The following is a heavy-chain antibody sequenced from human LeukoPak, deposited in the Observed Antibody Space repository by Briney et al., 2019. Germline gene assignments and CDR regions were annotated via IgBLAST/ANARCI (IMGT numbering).Heavy chain of an antibody. Sequence: PSETLSLTCTVSGGSISSYYWSWIRQPPGKGLEWIGYIYYSGSTNYNPSLKSRVTISVDTSKNQFSLKLSSVTAADTAVYYCARMVRLGTAVSFDIWGQGTMVTVSS. V-gene: IGHV4-59*01. CDR1: GGSISSYY. CDR3: ARMVRLGTAVSFDI. D-gene: IGHD2-21*01. CDR2: IYYSGST. J-gene: IGHJ3*02.